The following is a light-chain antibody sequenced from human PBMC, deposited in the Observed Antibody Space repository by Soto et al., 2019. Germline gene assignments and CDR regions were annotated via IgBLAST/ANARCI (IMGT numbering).Light chain of an antibody. CDR2: DVS. CDR1: SSDVGAYNY. V-gene: IGLV2-14*01. CDR3: SSYTSATTYV. Sequence: QSALTQPASVSGSPGQSITISCTGTSSDVGAYNYASWYQQYPGEAPKVIIYDVSHRPAGVSNRFSGSKSGNTASLTISDLQTQDEADYYCSSYTSATTYVFGTGTKLTVL. J-gene: IGLJ1*01.